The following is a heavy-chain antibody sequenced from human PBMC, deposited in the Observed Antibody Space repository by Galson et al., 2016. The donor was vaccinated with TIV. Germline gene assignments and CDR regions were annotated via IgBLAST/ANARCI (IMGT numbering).Heavy chain of an antibody. J-gene: IGHJ2*01. CDR3: VRAPGGRNWYFDL. D-gene: IGHD4-23*01. V-gene: IGHV4-59*01. CDR1: GGTINTYP. Sequence: ETLSLTCTVSGGTINTYPWNWIRQSPGKGLEWIGYVYYTGSTSYNPSLKSRVTISVGTSKNQFSLNLNSVTSADTAVYYCVRAPGGRNWYFDLWGRGTLVTVSS. CDR2: VYYTGST.